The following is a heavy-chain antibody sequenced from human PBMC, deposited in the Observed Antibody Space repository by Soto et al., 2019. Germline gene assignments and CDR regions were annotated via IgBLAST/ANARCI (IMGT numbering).Heavy chain of an antibody. CDR2: INPSSGAT. CDR1: GYSFSNFY. J-gene: IGHJ6*02. V-gene: IGHV1-46*01. CDR3: ARGAVVVPNGLIAGMDV. D-gene: IGHD2-15*01. Sequence: ASVKVSCKPSGYSFSNFYVHWVRQAPGQGLEWMGIINPSSGATSYTQKFQERVTMTRDTSMSTVYMELSRLRSEDTAVYYCARGAVVVPNGLIAGMDVWGLGTTVTVSS.